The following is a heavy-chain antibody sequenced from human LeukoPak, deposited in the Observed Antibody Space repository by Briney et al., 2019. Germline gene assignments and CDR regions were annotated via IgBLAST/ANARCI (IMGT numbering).Heavy chain of an antibody. Sequence: GGTLRLSCAASGFTFSGSAMHWVRQASGKGLEWVGRIRSKANSYATAYAASVKGRFTISRDDSKNTAYLQMNSLKTEDTAVYYCTRAGTNHDYWGQGTLVTVSS. CDR1: GFTFSGSA. V-gene: IGHV3-73*01. CDR2: IRSKANSYAT. CDR3: TRAGTNHDY. J-gene: IGHJ4*02.